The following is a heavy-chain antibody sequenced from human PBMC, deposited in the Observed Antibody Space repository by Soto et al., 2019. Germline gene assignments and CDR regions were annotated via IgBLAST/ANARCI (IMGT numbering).Heavy chain of an antibody. CDR2: INTFNGNT. Sequence: QVQLVQSGPEVKKPGASVKVSCKASGYSFTSYGVTWVRQAPGQGLEWMGWINTFNGNTNNAQNLQGRVSMTTDTSTTTVYMDLRSLRSDDTAVYYCVRAMAPDHFDYWGQGTRVTVSS. CDR1: GYSFTSYG. J-gene: IGHJ4*02. V-gene: IGHV1-18*01. CDR3: VRAMAPDHFDY.